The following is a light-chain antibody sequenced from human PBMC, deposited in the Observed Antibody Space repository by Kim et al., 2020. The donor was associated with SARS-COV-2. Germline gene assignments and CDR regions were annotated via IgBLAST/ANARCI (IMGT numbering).Light chain of an antibody. CDR3: QQSYSTPRT. J-gene: IGKJ1*01. CDR1: QSISSY. Sequence: ASVGDRVTITCRASQSISSYLNWYQQKPGKAPKLLIYAASSLQSVVPSRFSGSGSGTDFTLTISSLQPEDFATYYCQQSYSTPRTFGQGTKVDIK. V-gene: IGKV1-39*01. CDR2: AAS.